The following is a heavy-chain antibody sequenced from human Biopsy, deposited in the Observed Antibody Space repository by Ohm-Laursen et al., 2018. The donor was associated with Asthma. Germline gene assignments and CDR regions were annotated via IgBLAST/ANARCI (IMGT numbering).Heavy chain of an antibody. Sequence: SVKVSCKISGYILTDLSMHWVRQAPGQGLEWMGGHDHEEGGTVNARRFQGRVTMTEDTSTDTAYMELGSLSSDDTAVYYCASDFPKDYVRYNFQFWGQGTLVTVSS. CDR1: GYILTDLS. CDR2: HDHEEGGT. D-gene: IGHD4-17*01. V-gene: IGHV1-24*01. CDR3: ASDFPKDYVRYNFQF. J-gene: IGHJ4*02.